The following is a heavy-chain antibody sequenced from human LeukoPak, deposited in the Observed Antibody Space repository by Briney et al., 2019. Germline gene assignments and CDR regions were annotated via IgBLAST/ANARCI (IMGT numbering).Heavy chain of an antibody. V-gene: IGHV3-49*03. Sequence: GGSLRLSCTASGFTFGDYTMSWIRQAPGKGLEWVGFIRSKAYGETADYAASVKGRFTISRDDSKAIAYLQMNSPKTEDTAVYHCTRDRGAYNLYDYWGQGTLVTVSS. CDR1: GFTFGDYT. D-gene: IGHD1-1*01. CDR3: TRDRGAYNLYDY. J-gene: IGHJ4*02. CDR2: IRSKAYGETA.